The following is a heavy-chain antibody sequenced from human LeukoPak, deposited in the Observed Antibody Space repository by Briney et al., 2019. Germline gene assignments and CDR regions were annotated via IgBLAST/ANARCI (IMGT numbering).Heavy chain of an antibody. V-gene: IGHV3-21*01. CDR3: ARWEGATLFDY. Sequence: GGSLRLSCAASGFTFSSYSVNWVRQAPGKGLEWVSSISSSSSYIYYADSVKGRFTISRDNAKNSLYLQMNSLRAEDTAVYYCARWEGATLFDYWGQGTLVTVSS. CDR2: ISSSSSYI. J-gene: IGHJ4*02. D-gene: IGHD1-26*01. CDR1: GFTFSSYS.